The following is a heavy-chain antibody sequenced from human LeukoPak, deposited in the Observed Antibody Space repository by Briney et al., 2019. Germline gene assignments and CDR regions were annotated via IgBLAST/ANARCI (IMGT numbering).Heavy chain of an antibody. V-gene: IGHV1-18*01. CDR1: GYTFTNYA. CDR3: AITSARGTYRFLDY. Sequence: ASVKVSCKASGYTFTNYAITWVRQAPGQGLEWMGWISPYNGNTNFAQNLQGRVTMTTDTATRTAYMELRDLRSDDTAMYYCAITSARGTYRFLDYWGQGTLVTVSS. J-gene: IGHJ4*02. CDR2: ISPYNGNT. D-gene: IGHD3-16*02.